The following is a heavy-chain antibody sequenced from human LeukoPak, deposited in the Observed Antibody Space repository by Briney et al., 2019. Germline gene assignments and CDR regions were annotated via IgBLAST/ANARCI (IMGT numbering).Heavy chain of an antibody. CDR1: GGTFCSYA. V-gene: IGHV1-69*05. CDR2: ITPIFGTA. CDR3: ARAPYYGSGRYNWFDP. D-gene: IGHD3-10*01. Sequence: SVKVSCKASGGTFCSYAISWVRQAPGQGLEWMGGITPIFGTANYAQKFQGRVTITTDESTSTAYMELSSLRSEDTAVYYCARAPYYGSGRYNWFDPWGQGTLFTVSS. J-gene: IGHJ5*02.